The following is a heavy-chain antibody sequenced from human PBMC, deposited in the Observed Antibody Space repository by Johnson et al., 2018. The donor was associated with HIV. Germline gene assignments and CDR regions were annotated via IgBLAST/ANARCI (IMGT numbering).Heavy chain of an antibody. Sequence: VQLVESGGGLVQPGGSLRLSCAASGFTFSSYAMSWVRQAPGKGLEWVSAISGSGGSTYYADSVQGRFTISRDNSKNSLYLQMNSLRAEDTALYYCARRITGTSVAFDIWGQGTMVTVSS. V-gene: IGHV3-23*04. CDR2: ISGSGGST. D-gene: IGHD1-20*01. CDR3: ARRITGTSVAFDI. CDR1: GFTFSSYA. J-gene: IGHJ3*02.